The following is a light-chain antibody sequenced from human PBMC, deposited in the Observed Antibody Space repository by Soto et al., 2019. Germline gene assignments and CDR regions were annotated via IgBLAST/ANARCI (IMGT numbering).Light chain of an antibody. J-gene: IGLJ2*01. V-gene: IGLV1-44*01. CDR3: VAWDDSLNGYVV. CDR2: SNN. Sequence: QSVLTQPPSASGTPGQRVTISCSGSSSNIGSNTVNWYQQLPGTAPKLVIYSNNQRPSGVPDRFSGSKSGTSASLAISGLQSEDEADYYCVAWDDSLNGYVVFGGGTQLTAL. CDR1: SSNIGSNT.